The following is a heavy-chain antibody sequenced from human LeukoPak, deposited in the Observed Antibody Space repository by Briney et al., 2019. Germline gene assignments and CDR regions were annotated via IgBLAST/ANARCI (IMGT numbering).Heavy chain of an antibody. CDR3: ARDTLSMAEQQLVRYFDY. CDR2: ISSSGSTI. CDR1: GFTFSSYE. D-gene: IGHD6-13*01. J-gene: IGHJ4*02. V-gene: IGHV3-48*03. Sequence: GGSLRLSCAASGFTFSSYEMNWVRQAPGKGLEWVSYISSSGSTIYCADSVKGRFTISRDNAKNSLYLQMNSLRAEDTAVYYCARDTLSMAEQQLVRYFDYWGQGTLVTVSS.